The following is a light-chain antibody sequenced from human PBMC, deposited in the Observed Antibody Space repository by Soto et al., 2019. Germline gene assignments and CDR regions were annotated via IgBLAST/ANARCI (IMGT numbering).Light chain of an antibody. CDR2: KTS. CDR1: QSISSW. Sequence: DIQMTQSPSTVSASVGDRVIITCRTSQSISSWLAWYQQQPGKAPKLLIYKTSILESGVPSRFSGSGSGTEFTLTISSLQPEDFATYYCQQYSSYSLFTFGPGTEVDI. V-gene: IGKV1-5*03. CDR3: QQYSSYSLFT. J-gene: IGKJ3*01.